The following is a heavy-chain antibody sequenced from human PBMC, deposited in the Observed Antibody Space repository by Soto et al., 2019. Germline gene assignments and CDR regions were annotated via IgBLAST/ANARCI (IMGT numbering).Heavy chain of an antibody. CDR1: GFTFSSYE. Sequence: EVQLVESGGGLVHPGGSLRLSCATSGFTFSSYEMTWVRQAPGKGLEWVSYISDSGNIIYYADSVKGRFTISRDDAKNSLYLQMNSLRAEDTALYYGVRIGAGGCDIPFDYWGQGTPVTVSS. CDR3: VRIGAGGCDIPFDY. V-gene: IGHV3-48*03. D-gene: IGHD6-19*01. CDR2: ISDSGNII. J-gene: IGHJ4*02.